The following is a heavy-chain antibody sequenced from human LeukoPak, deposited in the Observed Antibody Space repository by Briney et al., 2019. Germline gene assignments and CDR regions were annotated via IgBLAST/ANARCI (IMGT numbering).Heavy chain of an antibody. V-gene: IGHV3-23*01. Sequence: GGSLRLSCVASGFPFSSYAMSWVRQAPGKGLEWVASVSSSDDNTYSADSVKGRFTISRDDSKNTLYLQMNGLRVEDTAVYYCAKDPNGDYVGGFDMRGPGTMVTVSS. CDR2: VSSSDDNT. CDR3: AKDPNGDYVGGFDM. CDR1: GFPFSSYA. J-gene: IGHJ3*02. D-gene: IGHD4-17*01.